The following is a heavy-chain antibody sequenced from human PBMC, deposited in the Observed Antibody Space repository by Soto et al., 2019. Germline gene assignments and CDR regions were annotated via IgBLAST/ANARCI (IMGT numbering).Heavy chain of an antibody. Sequence: QVQLVQSGAEVKKPGSSVKVSCKASGGTFSSYAISWVRQAPGQGLEWMGGIIPIFGTANYAQKFHGRVTITADESTSTAYMELSSLRSEDTAVYYCARDTFRDYYDSSGYYRPNYFDYWGQGTLVTVSS. D-gene: IGHD3-22*01. V-gene: IGHV1-69*01. CDR3: ARDTFRDYYDSSGYYRPNYFDY. CDR2: IIPIFGTA. J-gene: IGHJ4*02. CDR1: GGTFSSYA.